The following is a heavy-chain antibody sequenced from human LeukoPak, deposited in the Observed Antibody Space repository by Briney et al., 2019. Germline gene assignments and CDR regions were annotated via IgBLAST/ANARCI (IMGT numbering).Heavy chain of an antibody. Sequence: GGSLRLSCAASGFTVSSNYMSWVRQAPGKGLEWVSVVYSGGSTYYADSVKGRFTISRDSSKNTVHLQMNSPRAEDTAVYFCARALAGYHPFDYWGQGTMVTVSS. CDR3: ARALAGYHPFDY. CDR2: VYSGGST. V-gene: IGHV3-53*01. J-gene: IGHJ4*02. D-gene: IGHD5-18*01. CDR1: GFTVSSNY.